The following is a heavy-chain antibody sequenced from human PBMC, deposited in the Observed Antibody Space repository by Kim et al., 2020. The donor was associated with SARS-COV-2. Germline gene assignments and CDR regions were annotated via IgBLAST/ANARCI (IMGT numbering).Heavy chain of an antibody. Sequence: SETLSLTCTVSGGSISIGSYHWSWIRQPAGKGLEWIGHIYTSGSTNYSPSLKSRVIISVDTSKNQFSLYLSSVTAADTAVYYCARVPSSSGWYPIDYWGQGTLVTVSS. J-gene: IGHJ4*02. CDR1: GGSISIGSYH. V-gene: IGHV4-61*09. CDR3: ARVPSSSGWYPIDY. CDR2: IYTSGST. D-gene: IGHD6-19*01.